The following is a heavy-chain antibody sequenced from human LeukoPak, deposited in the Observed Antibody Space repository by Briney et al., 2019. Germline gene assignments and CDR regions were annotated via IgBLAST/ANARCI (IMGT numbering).Heavy chain of an antibody. CDR3: ARSLYGDYAEYFQH. CDR1: GYTFTGNY. Sequence: GASVKVSCKASGYTFTGNYIHWVRQAPGQGLEWMGWINPNSGGTNYVQKFQGWVTMTRDTSISTAYMELSRLRSDDTAVYYCARSLYGDYAEYFQHWGQGTLVTVSS. J-gene: IGHJ1*01. CDR2: INPNSGGT. D-gene: IGHD4-17*01. V-gene: IGHV1-2*04.